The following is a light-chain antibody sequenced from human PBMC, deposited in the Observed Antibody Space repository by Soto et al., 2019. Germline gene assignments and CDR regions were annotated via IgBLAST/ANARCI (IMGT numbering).Light chain of an antibody. J-gene: IGKJ1*01. CDR3: QQYNNWPPWT. CDR2: AAS. CDR1: QSVSSK. Sequence: EIVMTQSPATLSMSPGERATLSCRASQSVSSKLAWYQQKPGRAPRLLIFAASTRATGIPARFSGSGSGTEFTLTISSLQSEDFAVYYCQQYNNWPPWTFGQGTKVDIK. V-gene: IGKV3-15*01.